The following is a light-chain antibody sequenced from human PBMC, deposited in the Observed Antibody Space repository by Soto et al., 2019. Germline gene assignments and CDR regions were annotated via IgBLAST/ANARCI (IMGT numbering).Light chain of an antibody. V-gene: IGKV1-39*01. CDR3: QQYNSYSPT. J-gene: IGKJ1*01. Sequence: DIQMTQSPASLSASVEDRVTITCRASQTVRTYLNWYQQKPGKAPKLLIYAASNLQSGVPSRFSGSGSGTDFTLTITSLRPEDFATYYCQQYNSYSPTFGQGTKVDI. CDR1: QTVRTY. CDR2: AAS.